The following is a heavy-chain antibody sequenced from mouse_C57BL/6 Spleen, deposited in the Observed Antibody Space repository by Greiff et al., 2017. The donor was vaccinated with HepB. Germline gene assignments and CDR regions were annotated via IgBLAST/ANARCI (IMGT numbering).Heavy chain of an antibody. CDR3: ANDDGEGWYFDV. V-gene: IGHV1-50*01. D-gene: IGHD2-3*01. CDR2: IDPSDSYT. J-gene: IGHJ1*03. Sequence: QVQLQQPGAELVKPGASVKLSCKASGYTFTSYWMQWVKQRPGQGLEWIGEIDPSDSYTNYNQKFKGKATLTVDTSSSTAYMQLSSLTSEDSAVYYCANDDGEGWYFDVWGTGTTVTVSS. CDR1: GYTFTSYW.